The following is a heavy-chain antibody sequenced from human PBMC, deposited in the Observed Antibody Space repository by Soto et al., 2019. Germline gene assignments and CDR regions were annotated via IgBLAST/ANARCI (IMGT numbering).Heavy chain of an antibody. CDR1: GGSFSGYY. V-gene: IGHV4-34*01. CDR3: ARSHYDFWSGYYKRNWFDP. CDR2: INHSGST. Sequence: SETLSLTCAVYGGSFSGYYWSWIRQPPGKGLEWIGEINHSGSTNYNPSLKSRVTISVDTSKNQFSLKLSSVTAADTAVYYCARSHYDFWSGYYKRNWFDPWGLGTMVTVSS. D-gene: IGHD3-3*01. J-gene: IGHJ5*02.